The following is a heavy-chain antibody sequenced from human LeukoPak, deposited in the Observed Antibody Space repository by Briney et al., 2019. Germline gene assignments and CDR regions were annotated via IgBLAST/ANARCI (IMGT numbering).Heavy chain of an antibody. J-gene: IGHJ4*02. CDR3: AREGEYSYGVFDY. D-gene: IGHD5-18*01. CDR1: GFTFSSHW. CDR2: INTDGSST. Sequence: PGGSLRLSCAASGFTFSSHWMHWVRHAPGKGLVWVSRINTDGSSTSYADSVKGRFTISRDNAKNTLYLQMNSLRAEDTAVYYCAREGEYSYGVFDYWGQGTLVTVSS. V-gene: IGHV3-74*01.